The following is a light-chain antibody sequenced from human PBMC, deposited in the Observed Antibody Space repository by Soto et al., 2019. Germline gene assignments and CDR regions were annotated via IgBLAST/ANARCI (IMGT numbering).Light chain of an antibody. CDR1: QSVSSSY. Sequence: DRATLACRASQSVSSSYLAWYQQKPGQAPRLLIYGASSRATGIPARFSGSGSGTDFTLTISRLEPEDFAVYYCQQYGGSPRTFGQVTNVDVK. J-gene: IGKJ1*01. V-gene: IGKV3-20*01. CDR2: GAS. CDR3: QQYGGSPRT.